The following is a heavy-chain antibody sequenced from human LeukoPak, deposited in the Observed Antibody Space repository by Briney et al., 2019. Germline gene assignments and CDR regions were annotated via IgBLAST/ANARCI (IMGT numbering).Heavy chain of an antibody. V-gene: IGHV3-30*04. Sequence: GGSLRLSCAASGFTFSSYAMHWVRQAPGRGLEWVAVISYDGSNKYYADSVKGRFTISRDNSKNTLYLQINSLRAEDTAVYYCARLRLYYYDSSGYWGQGTLVTVSS. J-gene: IGHJ4*01. CDR3: ARLRLYYYDSSGY. CDR2: ISYDGSNK. D-gene: IGHD3-22*01. CDR1: GFTFSSYA.